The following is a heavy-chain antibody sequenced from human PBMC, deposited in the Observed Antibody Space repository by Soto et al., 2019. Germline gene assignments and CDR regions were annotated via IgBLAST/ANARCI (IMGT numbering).Heavy chain of an antibody. J-gene: IGHJ4*02. CDR3: AKDHYQWEPLPYFDY. D-gene: IGHD1-26*01. CDR2: ISAYNGNT. V-gene: IGHV1-18*01. Sequence: ASVKVSCKASGYTFTSYGISWVRQAPGQGLEWMGWISAYNGNTNYAQKLQGRVTMTTDTSTSTAYMELRSLRSDDTAVYYCAKDHYQWEPLPYFDYWGQGTLVTVSS. CDR1: GYTFTSYG.